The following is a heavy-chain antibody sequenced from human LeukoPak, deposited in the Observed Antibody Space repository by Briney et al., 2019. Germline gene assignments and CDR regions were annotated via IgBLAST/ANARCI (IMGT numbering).Heavy chain of an antibody. CDR1: GFTFSSYA. CDR3: AKGGSSGWHHLDF. D-gene: IGHD6-19*01. V-gene: IGHV3-23*01. J-gene: IGHJ4*02. CDR2: ISDSVGGT. Sequence: GGSLRLSCAASGFTFSSYAMSWVRQAPGKGLDWVSLISDSVGGTYYADSVKGRFTISRDNSKNTLYLQMNSLRAEDTAVYYCAKGGSSGWHHLDFWGQGTLVTVSS.